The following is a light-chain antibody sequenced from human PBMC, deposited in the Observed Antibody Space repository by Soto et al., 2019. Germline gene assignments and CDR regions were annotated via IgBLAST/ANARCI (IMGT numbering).Light chain of an antibody. CDR2: GNS. J-gene: IGLJ2*01. Sequence: QAVVTQPPSVSGAPGQRVTISCTGSSSNIGAGYDVHWYQQLPGTAPKLLMYGNSNRPSGVPDRFSGSKSGTSASLAITGLQAEDEADYYCQSYDSSLTHVVFGGGTQLTVL. CDR3: QSYDSSLTHVV. V-gene: IGLV1-40*01. CDR1: SSNIGAGYD.